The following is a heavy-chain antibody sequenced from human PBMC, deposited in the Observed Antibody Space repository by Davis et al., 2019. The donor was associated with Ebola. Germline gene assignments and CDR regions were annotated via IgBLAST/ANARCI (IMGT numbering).Heavy chain of an antibody. J-gene: IGHJ4*02. CDR2: INHSGNT. D-gene: IGHD1-26*01. CDR1: GGSFSGYY. V-gene: IGHV4-34*01. CDR3: ARGRIVGATGLDY. Sequence: SETLSLTCAVYGGSFSGYYWSWIRQSPGQGLEWIGEINHSGNTNYNPSLKSRVTISVDTSKNQFSLKLSSVTAADTAVYYCARGRIVGATGLDYWGQGTLVTVSS.